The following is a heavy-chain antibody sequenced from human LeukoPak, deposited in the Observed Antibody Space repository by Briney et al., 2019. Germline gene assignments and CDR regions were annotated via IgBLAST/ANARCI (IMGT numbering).Heavy chain of an antibody. J-gene: IGHJ4*02. CDR1: GGSISSSSYY. Sequence: SETLPLTCTVSGGSISSSSYYWGWIRQPPGKGLEWIGSIYYSGSTYYNPSLKSRVTISVDTSKNQFSLKLSSVTAADTAVYYCTRHVIDFSYFDYWTQGTLVTVSS. V-gene: IGHV4-39*07. CDR2: IYYSGST. CDR3: TRHVIDFSYFDY.